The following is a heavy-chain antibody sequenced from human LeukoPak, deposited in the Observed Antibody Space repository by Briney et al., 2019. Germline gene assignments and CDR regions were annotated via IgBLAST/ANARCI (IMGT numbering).Heavy chain of an antibody. CDR3: AREEYGSRDL. D-gene: IGHD3-10*01. J-gene: IGHJ5*02. V-gene: IGHV3-21*01. Sequence: GGSLRLPCASSGFTFSYYTMNWVRQVPGEGLEWVASISGNSKNTYYAVSVKGRFTISRDNAKNSLYLQMNSLRTEDTAIYYCAREEYGSRDLWGQGTLVTVSS. CDR2: ISGNSKNT. CDR1: GFTFSYYT.